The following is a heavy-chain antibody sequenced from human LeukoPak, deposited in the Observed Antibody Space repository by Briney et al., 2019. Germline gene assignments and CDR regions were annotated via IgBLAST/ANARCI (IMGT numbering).Heavy chain of an antibody. D-gene: IGHD1-1*01. Sequence: GGSLRLSCAASGFVVSNNYMTWVRQAPGKGLEWVSLIYSGGSTSYADSVRGRFTISRDNSKNTLYLQMNSLRAEDTAVYYCARIETVADAFDIWGQGTLVTVSS. V-gene: IGHV3-66*01. CDR1: GFVVSNNY. CDR3: ARIETVADAFDI. J-gene: IGHJ3*02. CDR2: IYSGGST.